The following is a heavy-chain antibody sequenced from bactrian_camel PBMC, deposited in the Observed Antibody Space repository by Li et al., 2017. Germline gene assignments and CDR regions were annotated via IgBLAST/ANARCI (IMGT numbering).Heavy chain of an antibody. D-gene: IGHD2*01. V-gene: IGHV3S53*01. Sequence: VQLVESGGGSVQAGESLRLSCAEPKYLYRNDCVGWFRQAPGKEREAVAVGETRGERTIYADSVKGRFTLSVDNAKTTANLQMNSLKPEDTALYYCAAVEWHCSGALLDYGFDYWGKGTQVTVS. CDR1: KYLYRNDC. J-gene: IGHJ7*01. CDR2: ETRGERT.